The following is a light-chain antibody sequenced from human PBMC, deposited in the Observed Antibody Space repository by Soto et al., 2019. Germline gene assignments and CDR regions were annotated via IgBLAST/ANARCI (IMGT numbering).Light chain of an antibody. CDR1: QGISSY. CDR3: QQSYSTPIT. Sequence: DIQLTQSPCFLSASVGGRVTITCRASQGISSYLAWYQQKPGKAPKLLIYAASTLQSRVPSRFSGSGSGTDFTLTISSLQPEDFATYYCQQSYSTPITFGQGTRLEIK. CDR2: AAS. J-gene: IGKJ5*01. V-gene: IGKV1-39*01.